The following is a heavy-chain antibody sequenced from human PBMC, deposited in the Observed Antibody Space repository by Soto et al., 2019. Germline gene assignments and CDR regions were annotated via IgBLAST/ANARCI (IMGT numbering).Heavy chain of an antibody. CDR1: GYTFTVYY. V-gene: IGHV1-2*02. J-gene: IGHJ4*02. D-gene: IGHD2-8*01. Sequence: QVQLVQSGAEVKKPGASVNVSCKASGYTFTVYYIHWVRQAPGQGLEWMGWINPKSGGTMYPQKFQGRVTMTWDTSISTASMALTRMRSADTAVYSCARDLAKGGVSAGFDYWGQGTLVTVSS. CDR2: INPKSGGT. CDR3: ARDLAKGGVSAGFDY.